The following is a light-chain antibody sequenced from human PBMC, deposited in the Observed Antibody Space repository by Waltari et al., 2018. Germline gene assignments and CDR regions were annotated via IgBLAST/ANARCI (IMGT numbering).Light chain of an antibody. CDR3: SSYAGSSVA. CDR1: NSDVGGYNY. CDR2: DVT. V-gene: IGLV2-11*01. Sequence: QSALTQPRSVSGSPGQSVTISCSGSNSDVGGYNYVSWYQQHPGKAPKLMISDVTKRPSGVPDRFSGSQSGNTASLTISGLQAEDEADYYCSSYAGSSVAFGGGTKLTVL. J-gene: IGLJ2*01.